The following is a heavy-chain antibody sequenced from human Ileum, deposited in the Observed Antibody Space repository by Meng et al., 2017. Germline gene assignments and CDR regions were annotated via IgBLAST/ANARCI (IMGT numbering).Heavy chain of an antibody. CDR1: GDSISSSNW. D-gene: IGHD2/OR15-2a*01. CDR3: ATNKNKKIDY. CDR2: IFHTGST. Sequence: QVRWQGPGPGLVEPSGTLSFTFVVSGDSISSSNWWNWVRQPPGKGLEWIGEIFHTGSTNYNPSLKSRVTISADKSKNQFSLNLSSVTAADTAVYYCATNKNKKIDYWGQGTLVTVSS. J-gene: IGHJ4*02. V-gene: IGHV4-4*02.